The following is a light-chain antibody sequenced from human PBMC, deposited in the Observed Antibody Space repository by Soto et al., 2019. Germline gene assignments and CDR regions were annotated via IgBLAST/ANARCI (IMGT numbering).Light chain of an antibody. CDR1: QILFSGDDANTF. J-gene: IGKJ4*01. CDR2: LGS. V-gene: IGKV2-28*01. CDR3: MQALQTPVT. Sequence: IVVTQTPLSLPVDPGEPACMPCVSNQILFSGDDANTFLDWYLQLPGLSPQLLVYLGSNRASGVPDRVSGSGSGTDFTLKISRVEAEDVGVYYCMQALQTPVTFGGGTKVDI.